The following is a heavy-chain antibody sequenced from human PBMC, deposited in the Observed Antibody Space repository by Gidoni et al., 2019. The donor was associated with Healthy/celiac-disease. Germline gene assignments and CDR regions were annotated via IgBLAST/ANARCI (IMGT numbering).Heavy chain of an antibody. Sequence: QVQLQQWGAGLSKPSETLSLTCAVYGGSFSGYYWSWIRQPPGKGLGWIGEINHSGSTNYNPSLKSRVTISVDTSKNQFSLKLSSVTAADTAVYYCARERVAGYSSSWYLDYWGQGTLVTVSS. CDR2: INHSGST. CDR3: ARERVAGYSSSWYLDY. V-gene: IGHV4-34*01. J-gene: IGHJ4*02. CDR1: GGSFSGYY. D-gene: IGHD6-13*01.